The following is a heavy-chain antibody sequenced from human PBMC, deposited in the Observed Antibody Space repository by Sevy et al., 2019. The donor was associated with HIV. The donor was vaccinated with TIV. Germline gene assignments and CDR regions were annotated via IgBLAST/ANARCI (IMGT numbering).Heavy chain of an antibody. V-gene: IGHV3-30-3*01. CDR2: ISYDGSNK. Sequence: GGSLRLSCAASGFTFSSYAMHWVRQAPGKGLEWVAVISYDGSNKYYADSVKGRFTISRDNSKNTLYLQMNSLRAEDTAVYYCALYYYDSSGYYYWGQGTLVTVSS. CDR3: ALYYYDSSGYYY. D-gene: IGHD3-22*01. J-gene: IGHJ4*02. CDR1: GFTFSSYA.